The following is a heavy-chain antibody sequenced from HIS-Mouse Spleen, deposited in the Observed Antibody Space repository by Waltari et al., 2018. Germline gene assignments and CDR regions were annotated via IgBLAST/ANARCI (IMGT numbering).Heavy chain of an antibody. CDR3: ARDREITIFGVVTYYFDY. V-gene: IGHV4-39*07. CDR1: GGSISTSSYY. CDR2: IYYSGST. Sequence: QLQLQESGPGLVKPSETLSPPCTVPGGSISTSSYYWGWIRQPPGKGLEWIGSIYYSGSTYYNPSLKSRVTISVDTSKNQFSLKLSSVTAADTAVYYCARDREITIFGVVTYYFDYWGQGTLVTVSS. J-gene: IGHJ4*02. D-gene: IGHD3-3*01.